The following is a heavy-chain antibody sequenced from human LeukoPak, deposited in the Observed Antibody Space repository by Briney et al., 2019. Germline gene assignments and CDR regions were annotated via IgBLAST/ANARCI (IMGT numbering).Heavy chain of an antibody. Sequence: SETLSLTCTVSDGSITSYFWSWIRQPPGKGLEWIGYMYYNGATNYNPALKSRVTISVDTSKNQFSLKLSSVTAADTAVYYCARVKNTDAFDFWGQGTMVTVSS. CDR2: MYYNGAT. J-gene: IGHJ3*01. D-gene: IGHD2/OR15-2a*01. CDR1: DGSITSYF. V-gene: IGHV4-59*08. CDR3: ARVKNTDAFDF.